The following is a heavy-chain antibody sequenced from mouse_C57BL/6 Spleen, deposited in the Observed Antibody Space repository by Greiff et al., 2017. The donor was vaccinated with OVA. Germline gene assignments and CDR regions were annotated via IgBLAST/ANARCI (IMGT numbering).Heavy chain of an antibody. J-gene: IGHJ3*01. CDR1: GFNIKDYY. Sequence: VQLQQSGAELVKPGASVKLSCTASGFNIKDYYMHWVKQRTEQGLEWIGRIDPEDGETKYAAKFQGKATITADTSSNTAYLQLSSLTSEDTAVYYCARSEAAQAPFAYWGQGTLVTVSA. CDR3: ARSEAAQAPFAY. V-gene: IGHV14-2*01. CDR2: IDPEDGET. D-gene: IGHD3-2*02.